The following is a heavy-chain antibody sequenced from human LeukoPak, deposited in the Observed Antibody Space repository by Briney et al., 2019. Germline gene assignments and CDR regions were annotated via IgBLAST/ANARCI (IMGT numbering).Heavy chain of an antibody. D-gene: IGHD3-22*01. CDR2: ISGSGGST. Sequence: PGGSLRLSCAASGFTFSSYAMSWVRQAPGKGLEWVSAISGSGGSTYYADSVKGRFTISRDNSKNTLYLQMNSLRAEDTAVYYCAKDGGSDSSCYYLQTFDYWGQGTLVTVSS. CDR1: GFTFSSYA. CDR3: AKDGGSDSSCYYLQTFDY. V-gene: IGHV3-23*01. J-gene: IGHJ4*02.